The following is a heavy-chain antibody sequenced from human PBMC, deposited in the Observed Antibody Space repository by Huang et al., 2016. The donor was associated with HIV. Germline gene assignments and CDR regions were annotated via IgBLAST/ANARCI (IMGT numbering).Heavy chain of an antibody. V-gene: IGHV4-30-4*08. D-gene: IGHD2-2*02. CDR2: IYYSGGT. CDR1: GGSISSGGYD. CDR3: ARDTDGGRTFDI. Sequence: QVQLQESGPGLVKPSQTLSLTCTVSGGSISSGGYDWSWIRQPPGKGMEWIGYIYYSGGTYYNPSLKSRVTISVDTSKNQFSLKLSSVTAADTAVYYCARDTDGGRTFDIWGQGTMVTVSS. J-gene: IGHJ3*02.